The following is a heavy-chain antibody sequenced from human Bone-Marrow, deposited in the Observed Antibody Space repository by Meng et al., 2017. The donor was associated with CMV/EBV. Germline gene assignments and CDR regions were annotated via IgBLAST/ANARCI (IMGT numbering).Heavy chain of an antibody. CDR2: INPNSGGT. CDR1: GYTFTGYY. J-gene: IGHJ3*02. Sequence: ASVKVSCKASGYTFTGYYMHWVRQAPGQGLEWMGWINPNSGGTNYAQKFQGRVTMTRDTSISTAYMELSRLKASDTAIYYCATAYQPLLIQGADAFDIWGQGTMVTVSS. D-gene: IGHD2-2*01. CDR3: ATAYQPLLIQGADAFDI. V-gene: IGHV1-2*02.